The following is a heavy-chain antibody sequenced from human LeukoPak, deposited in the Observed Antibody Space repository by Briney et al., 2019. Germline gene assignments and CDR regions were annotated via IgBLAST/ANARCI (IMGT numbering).Heavy chain of an antibody. D-gene: IGHD3-3*01. V-gene: IGHV3-53*01. Sequence: PGGSLRLSYAAASFTVTINYTSLVRQAAGRWLEWVSVIYSGGSTYYADSVKGRFTISRDNSKNTLYLQMNSLRAEDTAVYYCATDDFWSGYYLYWGQGTLVTVSS. CDR3: ATDDFWSGYYLY. CDR1: SFTVTINY. J-gene: IGHJ4*02. CDR2: IYSGGST.